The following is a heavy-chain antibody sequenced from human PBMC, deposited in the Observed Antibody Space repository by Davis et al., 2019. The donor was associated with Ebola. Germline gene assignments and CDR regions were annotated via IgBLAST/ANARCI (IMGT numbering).Heavy chain of an antibody. CDR3: AKDIAPTFDY. CDR1: GFTFSSYA. CDR2: ISYDGSNK. D-gene: IGHD3-16*02. V-gene: IGHV3-30-3*01. J-gene: IGHJ4*02. Sequence: PGGSLRLSCAASGFTFSSYAMHWVRQAPGKGLEWVAVISYDGSNKYYADSVGGRFTISRDNSKNMVYLRMNTLRAEDTAVYYCAKDIAPTFDYWGQGTLVTVSS.